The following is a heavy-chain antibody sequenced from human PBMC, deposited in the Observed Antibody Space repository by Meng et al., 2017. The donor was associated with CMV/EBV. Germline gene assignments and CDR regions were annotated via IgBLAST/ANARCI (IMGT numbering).Heavy chain of an antibody. CDR3: AKDQFGGIVAGGVPGD. CDR1: GFTFGRYA. Sequence: GFTFGRYAMTWVRRATGRGLEWVAGISNRGTTIHYADSVKGRFTISRDNLKNRVYLQMNTLTAEDTALYYCAKDQFGGIVAGGVPGDWGQGTLVTRLL. D-gene: IGHD1-26*01. V-gene: IGHV3-23*01. CDR2: ISNRGTTI. J-gene: IGHJ4*02.